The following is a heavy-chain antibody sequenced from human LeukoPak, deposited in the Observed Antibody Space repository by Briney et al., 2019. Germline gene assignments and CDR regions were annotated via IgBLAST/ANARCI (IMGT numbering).Heavy chain of an antibody. CDR3: ARGTGIARPDY. CDR2: ISANGGTT. CDR1: GFAFSTYG. J-gene: IGHJ4*02. Sequence: GGSLRLSCAASGFAFSTYGMSWVRQAPGKGLEWVSIISANGGTTYYADSVRGRFTISRDNSKNTLYLQMNSLRAEDTAVYYCARGTGIARPDYWGQGTLVTVSS. D-gene: IGHD6-6*01. V-gene: IGHV3-23*01.